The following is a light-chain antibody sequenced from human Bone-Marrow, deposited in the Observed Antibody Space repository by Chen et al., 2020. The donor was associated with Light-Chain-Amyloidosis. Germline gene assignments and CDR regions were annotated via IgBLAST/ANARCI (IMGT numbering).Light chain of an antibody. J-gene: IGKJ5*01. Sequence: EIELTQSPATLSLSPGERATLSCRASQSVSNYLVWYQQKPGQAPRLLMYDASNRAAGIPARFSGSGSGTDFTLTVSVLEPEDFAVYYCQQRSIWPPTFGQGTRLEIQ. CDR3: QQRSIWPPT. V-gene: IGKV3-11*01. CDR1: QSVSNY. CDR2: DAS.